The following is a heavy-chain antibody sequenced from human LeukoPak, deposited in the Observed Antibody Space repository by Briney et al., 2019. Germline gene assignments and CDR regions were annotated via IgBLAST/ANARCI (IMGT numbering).Heavy chain of an antibody. Sequence: ASVKVSCKVSVYTLTELSMHWVRQAPGKGREWMGGFDPEDGETIYAQKFQGRVTMTEDTSTDTAYMELSSLRSEDTAVYYCATDMVRGVIMTSDYWGQGTLVTVSS. V-gene: IGHV1-24*01. CDR3: ATDMVRGVIMTSDY. J-gene: IGHJ4*02. CDR2: FDPEDGET. D-gene: IGHD3-10*01. CDR1: VYTLTELS.